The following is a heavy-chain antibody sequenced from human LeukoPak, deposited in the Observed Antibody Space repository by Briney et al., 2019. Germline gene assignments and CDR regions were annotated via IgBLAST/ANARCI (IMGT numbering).Heavy chain of an antibody. CDR3: ASALKRGSAGALIDH. CDR1: GYSFTSHD. J-gene: IGHJ4*02. CDR2: MNPNSGNT. Sequence: ASVKVSCKASGYSFTSHDINWVRQATGQGLEWMGWMNPNSGNTGYAQKFQDRVTMTRNTSISTAYLELSSLGSEDTAMYYCASALKRGSAGALIDHWGQGTLVTVSS. D-gene: IGHD6-13*01. V-gene: IGHV1-8*01.